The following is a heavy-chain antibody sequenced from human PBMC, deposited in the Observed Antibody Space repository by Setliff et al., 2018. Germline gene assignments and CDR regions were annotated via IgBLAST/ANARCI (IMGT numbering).Heavy chain of an antibody. CDR3: ARYKSNGSGSYPSLYMDV. D-gene: IGHD3-10*01. V-gene: IGHV4-39*01. Sequence: SETLSLTCRVSGGSISSGNYYWGLIRQPPGKGLERVATIYYSGSTYSNPSLKSRLIISVDAPDNQFSVKLSSVTAADTAVYYCARYKSNGSGSYPSLYMDVWGKGIMVTVSS. CDR2: IYYSGST. CDR1: GGSISSGNYY. J-gene: IGHJ6*03.